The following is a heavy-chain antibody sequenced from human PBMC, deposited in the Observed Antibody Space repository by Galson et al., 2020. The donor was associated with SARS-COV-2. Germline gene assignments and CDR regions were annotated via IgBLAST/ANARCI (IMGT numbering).Heavy chain of an antibody. J-gene: IGHJ3*02. D-gene: IGHD1-1*01. Sequence: GGSLRLSCAASGFTFSSYAMSWVRQAPGKGLEWVAGISGGGGSTYYADSVKGRVTFSRDNYKNTLYLQLNSRRAEDTAVDYCAKEDGTRAVDIWGQGTMVTVSS. CDR3: AKEDGTRAVDI. CDR2: ISGGGGST. CDR1: GFTFSSYA. V-gene: IGHV3-23*01.